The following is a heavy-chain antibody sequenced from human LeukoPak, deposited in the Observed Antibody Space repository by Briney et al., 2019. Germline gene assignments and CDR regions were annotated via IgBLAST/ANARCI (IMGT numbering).Heavy chain of an antibody. V-gene: IGHV4-34*01. Sequence: PSETLSLTCAVYGGSFSGYYWSWIRQPPGKGLEWIGEINHSGSTNYNPSLKSRVTISVDTSKNQFSLKLSSVTAADTAVYYCARPLGKTKRKRYYYGSGSYNAGFDYWGQGTLVTVSS. CDR1: GGSFSGYY. D-gene: IGHD3-10*01. CDR2: INHSGST. CDR3: ARPLGKTKRKRYYYGSGSYNAGFDY. J-gene: IGHJ4*02.